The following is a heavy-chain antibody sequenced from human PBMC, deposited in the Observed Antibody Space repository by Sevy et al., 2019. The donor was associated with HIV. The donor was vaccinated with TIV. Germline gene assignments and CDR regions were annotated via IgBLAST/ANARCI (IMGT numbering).Heavy chain of an antibody. Sequence: ASVKVSCKASGGTFSSYAISWVRQAPGQGLEWMGGIIPIFGTANYAQKFQGRVTINADESTSTAYMELSSLRSEDTAVYYCARVPPSGIYDMVPPAGWYFDYWGQGTLVTVSS. CDR3: ARVPPSGIYDMVPPAGWYFDY. J-gene: IGHJ4*02. CDR2: IIPIFGTA. CDR1: GGTFSSYA. D-gene: IGHD3-9*01. V-gene: IGHV1-69*13.